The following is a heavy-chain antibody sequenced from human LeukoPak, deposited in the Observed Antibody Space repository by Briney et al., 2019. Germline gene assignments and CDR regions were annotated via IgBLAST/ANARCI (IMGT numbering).Heavy chain of an antibody. V-gene: IGHV4-59*01. CDR3: ARTIIAVADTYFDY. CDR1: GGSISSYY. J-gene: IGHJ4*02. D-gene: IGHD6-19*01. Sequence: PSETLPLTCTVSGGSISSYYWSWIRQPPGKGLEWIGYIYYSGSTNYNPSLKSRVTISVDTSKNQFSLKLSSVTAADTAVYYCARTIIAVADTYFDYWGQGTLVTVSS. CDR2: IYYSGST.